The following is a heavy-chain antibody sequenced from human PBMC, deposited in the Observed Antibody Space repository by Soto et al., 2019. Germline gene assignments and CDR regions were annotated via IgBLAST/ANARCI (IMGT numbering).Heavy chain of an antibody. J-gene: IGHJ4*02. CDR2: INHSGST. CDR1: GGSFSGYY. Sequence: PSETLSLTCAVYGGSFSGYYWSWIRQPPGKGLEWIGEINHSGSTNYNPSLKSRVTISVDTSKNQFSLKLSSVTAADTAVYYCARAQRSYYYDSSGYYYHVYFDYWGQGTLVTV. V-gene: IGHV4-34*01. CDR3: ARAQRSYYYDSSGYYYHVYFDY. D-gene: IGHD3-22*01.